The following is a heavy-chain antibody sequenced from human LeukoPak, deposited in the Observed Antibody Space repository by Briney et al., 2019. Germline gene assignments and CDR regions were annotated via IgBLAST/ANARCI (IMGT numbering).Heavy chain of an antibody. CDR2: VNPSGGST. J-gene: IGHJ4*02. D-gene: IGHD1-26*01. CDR3: ARAVGATSQFDN. V-gene: IGHV1-46*01. CDR1: GYTFTTYY. Sequence: ASVKVSCKASGYTFTTYYLHWVRQAPGQGLEWMGIVNPSGGSTPYAQNFQGRVTMTRDTSTNTVYMELSSLRSEDTAVYYCARAVGATSQFDNWGQGTLVTVSS.